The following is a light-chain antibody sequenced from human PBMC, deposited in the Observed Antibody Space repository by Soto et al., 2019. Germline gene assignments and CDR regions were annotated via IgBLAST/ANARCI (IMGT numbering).Light chain of an antibody. CDR1: QIIGTN. CDR3: QQYDKWPYT. CDR2: GAF. V-gene: IGKV3-15*01. J-gene: IGKJ2*01. Sequence: EIVLTQSPATLSASPGERATLSCRTSQIIGTNLAWYQQKPGQAPRLLIYGAFIRAPGFPVRFRGTGSGSEFTLTISSLQSEDGALYYCQQYDKWPYTFGQGTNLEIK.